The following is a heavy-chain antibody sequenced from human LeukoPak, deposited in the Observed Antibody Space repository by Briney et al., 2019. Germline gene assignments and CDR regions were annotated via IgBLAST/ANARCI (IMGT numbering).Heavy chain of an antibody. D-gene: IGHD2-15*01. V-gene: IGHV3-74*01. CDR2: INSDGSST. CDR1: GFTFSSYW. J-gene: IGHJ2*01. CDR3: AKVGCSGGSCYSYFDL. Sequence: PGGSLRLSCAASGFTFSSYWMHWVRQAPGKGLVWVSRINSDGSSTSYADSVKGRFTVSRDNSKNTLYLQMNSLRTEDTAVYYCAKVGCSGGSCYSYFDLWGRGTLVTVSS.